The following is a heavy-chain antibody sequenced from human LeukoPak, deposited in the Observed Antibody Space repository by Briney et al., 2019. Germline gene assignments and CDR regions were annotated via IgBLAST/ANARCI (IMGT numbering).Heavy chain of an antibody. CDR3: ARDANDYASPPDY. Sequence: GGSLRLSCAASGFTFSSYSMNWVRQAPGKGLEWVSYISSSSTIYYADSVKGRFTISRDNAKNSLYLQMNGLRVEDTAVYYCARDANDYASPPDYWGQGTLVTVSS. J-gene: IGHJ4*02. V-gene: IGHV3-48*01. CDR1: GFTFSSYS. D-gene: IGHD3-16*01. CDR2: ISSSSTI.